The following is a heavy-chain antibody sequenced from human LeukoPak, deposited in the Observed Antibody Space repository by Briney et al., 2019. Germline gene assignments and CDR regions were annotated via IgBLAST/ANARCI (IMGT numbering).Heavy chain of an antibody. D-gene: IGHD3-22*01. V-gene: IGHV1-2*04. CDR3: ARGESTTYYYDSSGSTFDY. CDR1: GYTFTGYY. J-gene: IGHJ4*02. CDR2: INPNSGGT. Sequence: ASVKVSCKASGYTFTGYYMHWVRQAPGQGLEWVGWINPNSGGTNYAQKFQGWVTMTRDTSISTAYMELSRLRSDDTAVYYCARGESTTYYYDSSGSTFDYWGQGTLVTVSS.